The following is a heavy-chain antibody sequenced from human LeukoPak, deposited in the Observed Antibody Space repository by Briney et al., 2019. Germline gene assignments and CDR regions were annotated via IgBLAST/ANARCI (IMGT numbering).Heavy chain of an antibody. D-gene: IGHD1-26*01. CDR1: GYTFTGYY. J-gene: IGHJ6*03. CDR2: INPNSGGT. CDR3: ARDGAGIVGATRQYYYYYMDV. V-gene: IGHV1-2*02. Sequence: ASVKVSCKASGYTFTGYYMHWVRQAPAQGLEWMGWINPNSGGTNYAQKFQGRVTMTRDTSISTAYMELSRLRSDDTAVYYCARDGAGIVGATRQYYYYYMDVWGKGTTVTVS.